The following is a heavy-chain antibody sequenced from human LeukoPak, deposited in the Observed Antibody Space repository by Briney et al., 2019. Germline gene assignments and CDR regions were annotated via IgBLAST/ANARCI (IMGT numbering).Heavy chain of an antibody. V-gene: IGHV1-2*02. CDR1: GYTFTGYY. CDR3: ARADRPPKYSGSYFGY. J-gene: IGHJ4*02. CDR2: INPNSGGT. D-gene: IGHD1-26*01. Sequence: ASVKVSCKASGYTFTGYYMHWVRQAPGQGLEWMGWINPNSGGTNYAQKFQGRVTMTRDTSISTAYMELSRLRSDDTAVYYCARADRPPKYSGSYFGYWGQGTLVTVSS.